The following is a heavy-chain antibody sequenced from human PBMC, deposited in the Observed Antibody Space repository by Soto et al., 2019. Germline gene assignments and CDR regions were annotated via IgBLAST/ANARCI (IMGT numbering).Heavy chain of an antibody. D-gene: IGHD3-3*01. Sequence: GGSLRLSCAASGFTFSNVWMSWVRQAPGKGLEWVGRIKSKTDGGTTDYAAPVKGRFTISRDDSKNTLYLQMNSLKTEDTAVYYCTTSRITIFGVVISYYYYYGMDVWGQGTTVTVSS. CDR3: TTSRITIFGVVISYYYYYGMDV. J-gene: IGHJ6*02. V-gene: IGHV3-15*01. CDR1: GFTFSNVW. CDR2: IKSKTDGGTT.